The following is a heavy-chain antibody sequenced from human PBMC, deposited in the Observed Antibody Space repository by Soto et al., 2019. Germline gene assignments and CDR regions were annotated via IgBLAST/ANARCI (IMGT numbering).Heavy chain of an antibody. Sequence: QAPLVESGGGVVQPGMSLRRSCIVSGFSFSNFGMHWVRQAPGKGLEWVAAMSFDGCKNYYADSVKGRFTISRDVSKNSLYLQLESLIPEETVVYFCVKDKALSVELVGMDVCGKGTTVIVSS. CDR3: VKDKALSVELVGMDV. CDR2: MSFDGCKN. V-gene: IGHV3-30*13. D-gene: IGHD1-1*01. J-gene: IGHJ6*04. CDR1: GFSFSNFG.